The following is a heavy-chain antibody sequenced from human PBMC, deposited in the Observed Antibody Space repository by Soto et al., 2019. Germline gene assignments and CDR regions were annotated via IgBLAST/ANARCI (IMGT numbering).Heavy chain of an antibody. D-gene: IGHD3-10*01. CDR2: ISPMFGAA. CDR3: AREVQVHTPAFVY. V-gene: IGHV1-69*19. CDR1: GGTFNTYA. J-gene: IGHJ4*02. Sequence: QVQLVQSGAEMKKPGSSVKVSCQSSGGTFNTYAMNWVRQAPGQGPEWMGDISPMFGAANYAPKFQGRVTITADESTGTSYMQLRSLTSEDTALYSCAREVQVHTPAFVYWGQGTLVTVSS.